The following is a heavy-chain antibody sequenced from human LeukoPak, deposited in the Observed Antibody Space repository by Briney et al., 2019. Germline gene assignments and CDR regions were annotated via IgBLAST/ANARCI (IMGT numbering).Heavy chain of an antibody. J-gene: IGHJ6*03. Sequence: GGSLRLSCAASGFTFSSYGMHWVRQAPGKGLEWVAFIRYDGSNKYYVGSVKGRFTISRDNSKNTLYLQMNSLRAEDTAVYYCAKGSGWEMSYYYYYMDVWGKGTTVTTSS. D-gene: IGHD1-26*01. V-gene: IGHV3-30*02. CDR3: AKGSGWEMSYYYYYMDV. CDR1: GFTFSSYG. CDR2: IRYDGSNK.